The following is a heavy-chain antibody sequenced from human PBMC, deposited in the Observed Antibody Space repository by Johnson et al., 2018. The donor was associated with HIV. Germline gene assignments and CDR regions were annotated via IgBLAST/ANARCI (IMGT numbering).Heavy chain of an antibody. D-gene: IGHD2-21*01. Sequence: VQLVESGGGLVQPGRSLRLSCAASGFTFDDYAMHWVRQAPGKGLEWVANIKQDGSEKYYVDSVKGRFTISRDNAKNSLYLQMNSLRAEDTAVYYCARVPEGDDDAFDIWGQGTMVTVSS. J-gene: IGHJ3*02. CDR1: GFTFDDYA. CDR3: ARVPEGDDDAFDI. V-gene: IGHV3-7*01. CDR2: IKQDGSEK.